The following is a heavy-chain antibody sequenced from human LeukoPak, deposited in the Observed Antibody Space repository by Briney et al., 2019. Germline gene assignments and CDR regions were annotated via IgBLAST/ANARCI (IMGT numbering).Heavy chain of an antibody. CDR2: IDWDDDK. Sequence: SGPALVKPTQTLTLTCTFSGFSLSTSGMCVSWIRQPPGKALEWLARIDWDDDKYYSTSLKTRPTISKDTSKNQVVLTMSNLDPVDTATYYCARTAGGNSYYYYMDVWGKGTTVTVSS. CDR3: ARTAGGNSYYYYMDV. D-gene: IGHD4-23*01. CDR1: GFSLSTSGMC. J-gene: IGHJ6*03. V-gene: IGHV2-70*11.